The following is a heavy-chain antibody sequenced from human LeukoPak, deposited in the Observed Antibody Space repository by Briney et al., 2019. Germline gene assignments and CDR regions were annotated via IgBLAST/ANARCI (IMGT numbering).Heavy chain of an antibody. D-gene: IGHD6-19*01. Sequence: ASVKVSCKASGGTFSSYAIGWVRQAPGQGLEWMGRIIPILGIANYAQKFQGRVTITADKSTSTAYMELSSLRSEDTAVYYCARQSGGMGWYHFDYWGQGTLVTVSS. J-gene: IGHJ4*02. CDR3: ARQSGGMGWYHFDY. CDR1: GGTFSSYA. V-gene: IGHV1-69*04. CDR2: IIPILGIA.